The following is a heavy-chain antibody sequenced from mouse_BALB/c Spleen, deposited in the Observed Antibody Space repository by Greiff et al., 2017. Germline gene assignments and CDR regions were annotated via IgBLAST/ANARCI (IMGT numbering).Heavy chain of an antibody. Sequence: VQLQQSGAELVKPGASVKLSCTASGFNIKDTYMHWVKQRPEQGLEWIGRIDPANGNTKYDPKFQGKATITADTSSNTAYLQLSSLTSEDTAVYYCARDGNYVRYFDVWGAGTTVTVSS. J-gene: IGHJ1*01. D-gene: IGHD2-1*01. CDR1: GFNIKDTY. CDR2: IDPANGNT. V-gene: IGHV14-3*02. CDR3: ARDGNYVRYFDV.